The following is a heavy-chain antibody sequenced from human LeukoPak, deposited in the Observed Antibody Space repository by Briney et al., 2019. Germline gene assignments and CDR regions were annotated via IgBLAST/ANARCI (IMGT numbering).Heavy chain of an antibody. CDR3: ARGSASSWVVRNWFDP. CDR1: GFSFTGYW. D-gene: IGHD6-13*01. V-gene: IGHV3-21*06. J-gene: IGHJ5*02. CDR2: ISSSSSYI. Sequence: PGGSLRLTCAASGFSFTGYWMTWLRQAPGKGLEWVSSISSSSSYIYYADSVKGRFTISRDNAKNSLYLQMNSLRAEDTAVYYCARGSASSWVVRNWFDPWGQGTLVTVSS.